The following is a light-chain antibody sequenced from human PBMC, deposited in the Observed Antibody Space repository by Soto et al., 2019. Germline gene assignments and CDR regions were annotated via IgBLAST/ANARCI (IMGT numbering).Light chain of an antibody. J-gene: IGKJ1*01. CDR3: QQYGSSPWT. CDR2: GAS. V-gene: IGKV3-20*01. Sequence: EIVLTQSPATLSLSPGERATLSCRASQSVSSYLAWYQQKPGQAPGLLIHGASSRAAGVPDRFTGSGSGTDFTLTINRLEPEDFAVYYCQQYGSSPWTFGQGTKVEIK. CDR1: QSVSSY.